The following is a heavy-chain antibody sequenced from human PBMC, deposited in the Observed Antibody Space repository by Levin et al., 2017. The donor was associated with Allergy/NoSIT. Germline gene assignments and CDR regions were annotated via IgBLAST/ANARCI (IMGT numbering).Heavy chain of an antibody. Sequence: SGPTLVKPTETLTLTCTVSGFSLSNAKMGVSWIRQPPGKALEWLAHIFSNDEKSYSTSLKSRLTISKDTSKSQVVLTMTNMDPVDTATYYCARIIEIDYYGSGSYDTYDYWGQGTQVSVSS. CDR3: ARIIEIDYYGSGSYDTYDY. D-gene: IGHD3-10*01. J-gene: IGHJ4*02. CDR1: GFSLSNAKMG. CDR2: IFSNDEK. V-gene: IGHV2-26*01.